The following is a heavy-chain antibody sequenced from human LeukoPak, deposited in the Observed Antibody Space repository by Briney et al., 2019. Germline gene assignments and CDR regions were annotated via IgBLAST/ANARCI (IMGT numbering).Heavy chain of an antibody. CDR2: MNPNSGNT. J-gene: IGHJ2*01. CDR3: ASHFRGGSYWVDWYFDL. D-gene: IGHD1-26*01. V-gene: IGHV1-8*01. CDR1: GYTFTSYD. Sequence: ASVKVSCKASGYTFTSYDINWVRQATGQGLEWMGWMNPNSGNTGYAQKFQGRVTMTRNTSISTAYMELSSLRSEDTAVYYCASHFRGGSYWVDWYFDLWGRGTLVTVSS.